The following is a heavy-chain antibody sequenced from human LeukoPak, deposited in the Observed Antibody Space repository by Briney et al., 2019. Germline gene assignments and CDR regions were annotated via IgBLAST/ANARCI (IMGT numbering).Heavy chain of an antibody. V-gene: IGHV3-11*01. Sequence: GGSLRLSCAASGFTFSDYYMSWIRQAPGKGLEWVSYISSSGSTIYYADSVKGRFTISRDNAKNSLYLQMNSLRAEDTAVYYCARHERGPIAEAVIAYYGMDVWGQGTTVTVSS. J-gene: IGHJ6*02. CDR2: ISSSGSTI. CDR3: ARHERGPIAEAVIAYYGMDV. CDR1: GFTFSDYY. D-gene: IGHD6-19*01.